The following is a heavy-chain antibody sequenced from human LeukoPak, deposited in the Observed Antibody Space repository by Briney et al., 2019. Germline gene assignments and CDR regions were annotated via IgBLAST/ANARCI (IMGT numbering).Heavy chain of an antibody. Sequence: GGSLRLSCAASGFTFSRYAMHWVRQAPGKGLEWVAVISYDGSNKYYADSVKGRFTISRDNSKNTLYLQMNSLRAEDTAVHYCVRDRTGYYGSGSYYMGWFDPWGQGTLVTVSS. CDR2: ISYDGSNK. J-gene: IGHJ5*02. CDR3: VRDRTGYYGSGSYYMGWFDP. CDR1: GFTFSRYA. V-gene: IGHV3-30-3*01. D-gene: IGHD3-10*01.